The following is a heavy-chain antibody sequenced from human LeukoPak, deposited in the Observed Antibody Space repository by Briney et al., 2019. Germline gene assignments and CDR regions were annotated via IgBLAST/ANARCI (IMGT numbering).Heavy chain of an antibody. J-gene: IGHJ5*02. CDR1: GFRASDYY. Sequence: GGSLRLSCAVSGFRASDYYMSWVRQAPGKGLEWVALIRGSGDTFYGDSVKGRFTISRDDSKNTVYLRMNSLRVEDTAVYFCARDRAATQDRVEFDPWGQGTLVTVSS. D-gene: IGHD2-15*01. CDR2: IRGSGDT. CDR3: ARDRAATQDRVEFDP. V-gene: IGHV3-66*01.